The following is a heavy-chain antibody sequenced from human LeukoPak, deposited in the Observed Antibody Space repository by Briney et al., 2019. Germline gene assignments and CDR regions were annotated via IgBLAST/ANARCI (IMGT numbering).Heavy chain of an antibody. CDR3: ARVPNYYDSSGYRRNIYFDY. J-gene: IGHJ4*02. CDR2: INHSGST. D-gene: IGHD3-22*01. V-gene: IGHV4-34*01. Sequence: KPSETLSLTCAVYGGSFSGYYWSWIRQPPGRGLEWIGEINHSGSTNYNPSPKSRVTISVDTSKNQFSLKLSSVTAADTAVYYCARVPNYYDSSGYRRNIYFDYWGQGTLVTVSS. CDR1: GGSFSGYY.